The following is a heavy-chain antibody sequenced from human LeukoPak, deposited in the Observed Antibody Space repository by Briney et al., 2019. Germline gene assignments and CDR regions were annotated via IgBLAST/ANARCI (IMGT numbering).Heavy chain of an antibody. D-gene: IGHD7-27*01. CDR2: INPNSGGT. Sequence: ASVKVSCKASGYTFTGYYMHWVRQAPGQGLEWMGWINPNSGGTNYAQKFQGRVTMTRDTSISTAYMELSRLRSDDTAVYYCARNLKQPALTGGGYYYYGMDVWGQGTTVTVSS. CDR1: GYTFTGYY. V-gene: IGHV1-2*02. CDR3: ARNLKQPALTGGGYYYYGMDV. J-gene: IGHJ6*02.